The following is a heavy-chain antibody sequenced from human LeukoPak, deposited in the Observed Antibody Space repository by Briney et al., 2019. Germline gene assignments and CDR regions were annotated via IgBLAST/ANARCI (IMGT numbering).Heavy chain of an antibody. CDR2: ISASGGNT. V-gene: IGHV3-23*01. Sequence: PGGSLRLSCAASGFTFSGYVMTWVRQAPGKGLEWVSAISASGGNTYYADSVKGRFTISRDNSKNTLSLQMNSLRAEDTAVYYCAKDRDYYGSGSYSYYSDYWGQGTLVTVSS. J-gene: IGHJ4*02. CDR1: GFTFSGYV. CDR3: AKDRDYYGSGSYSYYSDY. D-gene: IGHD3-10*01.